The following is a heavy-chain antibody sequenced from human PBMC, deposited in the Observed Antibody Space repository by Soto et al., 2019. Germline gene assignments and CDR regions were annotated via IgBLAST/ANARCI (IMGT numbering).Heavy chain of an antibody. D-gene: IGHD6-19*01. J-gene: IGHJ4*02. CDR3: ARGVAGTGFDL. Sequence: SRTLSLTCPISGDSVSSNTAAWNWIRSSPSRGLEWLGRTYYRSNWRHDYAVSVKSRITVNPDTSKNHFSLQLNSVTPDDTAVYSCARGVAGTGFDLWGQGTLVTVS. CDR1: GDSVSSNTAA. V-gene: IGHV6-1*01. CDR2: TYYRSNWRH.